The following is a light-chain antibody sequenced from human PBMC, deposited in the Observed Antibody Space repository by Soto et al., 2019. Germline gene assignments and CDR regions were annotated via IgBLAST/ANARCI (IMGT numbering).Light chain of an antibody. Sequence: QSALTQPASVSESPGQSITIFCTGTSSDVGGYNYVSWYQQHPGSAPKLMIYDVSSRPSGVSNRFSGSKSGNTASLTISGLQAEDEADYYCSSYTSSFKLAVFGSGTKVTVL. V-gene: IGLV2-14*03. J-gene: IGLJ1*01. CDR1: SSDVGGYNY. CDR2: DVS. CDR3: SSYTSSFKLAV.